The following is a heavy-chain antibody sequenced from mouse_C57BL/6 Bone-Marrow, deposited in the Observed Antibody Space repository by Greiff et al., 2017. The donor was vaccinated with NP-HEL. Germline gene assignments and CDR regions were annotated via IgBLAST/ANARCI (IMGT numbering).Heavy chain of an antibody. CDR2: IRNKANNHAT. D-gene: IGHD2-5*01. V-gene: IGHV6-6*01. Sequence: EVKLVESGGGLVQPGGSMKLSCAASGFTFSDAWMDWVRQSPEKGLEWVAEIRNKANNHATYYAESVKGRFTISRDDSKSSVYLQMNSLRAEDTGSYYCTRYSNYLYYFDYWGQGTTLTVSS. CDR1: GFTFSDAW. J-gene: IGHJ2*01. CDR3: TRYSNYLYYFDY.